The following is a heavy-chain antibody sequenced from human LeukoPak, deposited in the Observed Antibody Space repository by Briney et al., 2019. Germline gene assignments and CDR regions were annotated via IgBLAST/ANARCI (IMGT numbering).Heavy chain of an antibody. Sequence: PGGSLRLSCAASGFTFSSYSMNWVRQAPGKGLEWVSSISSSSSYIYYADSVKGRFTISRDNAKNSLYLQMNSLRAEDTAVYYCARDHGGNSLLSVGYYYYMDVWGKGTTVAVSS. J-gene: IGHJ6*03. CDR2: ISSSSSYI. CDR3: ARDHGGNSLLSVGYYYYMDV. V-gene: IGHV3-21*01. CDR1: GFTFSSYS. D-gene: IGHD4-23*01.